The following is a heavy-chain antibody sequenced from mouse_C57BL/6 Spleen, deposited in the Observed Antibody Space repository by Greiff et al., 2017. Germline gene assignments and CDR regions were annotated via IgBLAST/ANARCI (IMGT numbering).Heavy chain of an antibody. CDR2: IDPETGGT. D-gene: IGHD1-1*01. Sequence: QVQLKESGAELVRPGASVTLSCKASGYTFTDYEMHWVKQTPVHGLEWIGAIDPETGGTAYNQKFKGKAILTADKSSSTAYMELRSLTSEDSAVYYCTRGGGSSAAWFAYWGQGTLVTVSA. J-gene: IGHJ3*01. CDR1: GYTFTDYE. CDR3: TRGGGSSAAWFAY. V-gene: IGHV1-15*01.